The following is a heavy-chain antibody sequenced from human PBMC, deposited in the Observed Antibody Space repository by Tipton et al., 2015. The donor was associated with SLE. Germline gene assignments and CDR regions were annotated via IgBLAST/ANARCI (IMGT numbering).Heavy chain of an antibody. CDR3: AREAQWLDRAFDI. CDR1: GGSFSGYY. Sequence: TLSLTCAVYGGSFSGYYWSWIRQPPGKGLEWIGEINHSGSTNYNPSLKSRVTISVDTSKNQFSLKLSSVTAADTAVYYCAREAQWLDRAFDIWGQRTMVTVSS. D-gene: IGHD6-19*01. J-gene: IGHJ3*02. V-gene: IGHV4-34*01. CDR2: INHSGST.